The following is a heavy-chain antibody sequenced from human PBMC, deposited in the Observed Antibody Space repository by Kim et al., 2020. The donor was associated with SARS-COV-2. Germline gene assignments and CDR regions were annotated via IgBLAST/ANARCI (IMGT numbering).Heavy chain of an antibody. CDR2: T. CDR3: ARDLLGNWFDP. V-gene: IGHV3-66*01. D-gene: IGHD7-27*01. J-gene: IGHJ5*02. Sequence: TYYADSVKGRFTISRDNSKNTLYLQMNSLRAEDTAVYYCARDLLGNWFDPWGQGTLVTVSS.